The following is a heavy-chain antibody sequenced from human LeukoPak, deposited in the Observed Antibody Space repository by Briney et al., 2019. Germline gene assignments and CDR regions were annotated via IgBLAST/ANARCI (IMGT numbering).Heavy chain of an antibody. CDR2: ISSSSSYI. V-gene: IGHV3-21*04. D-gene: IGHD3-3*01. Sequence: GGSLRLSCAASGFTFSSYSMNWVRQAPGKGLEWVSSISSSSSYIYYADSMKGRFTISRDNAKNSLYLQMNSLRAEDTAVYYCATGGGYDFWSGYRYFDYWGQGTLVIVSS. CDR1: GFTFSSYS. J-gene: IGHJ4*02. CDR3: ATGGGYDFWSGYRYFDY.